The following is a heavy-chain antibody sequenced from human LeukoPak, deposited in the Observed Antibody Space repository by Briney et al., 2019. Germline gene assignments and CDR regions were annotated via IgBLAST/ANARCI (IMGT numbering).Heavy chain of an antibody. J-gene: IGHJ4*02. Sequence: SGPTLVNPTQTLTLTCTFSGFSLTTSGVGVGWIRQPPGKAPECLALIYWDNDRRYSPSLRSRLTITKDTSKNQVVLTMTNMDPVDTATYFCAHRVFQGGYWDSGNFDYWGQGAPVTVSS. D-gene: IGHD2-8*02. V-gene: IGHV2-5*02. CDR3: AHRVFQGGYWDSGNFDY. CDR1: GFSLTTSGVG. CDR2: IYWDNDR.